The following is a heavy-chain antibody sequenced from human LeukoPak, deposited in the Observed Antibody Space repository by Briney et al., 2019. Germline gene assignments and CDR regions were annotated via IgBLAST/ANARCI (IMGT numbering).Heavy chain of an antibody. J-gene: IGHJ4*02. CDR3: ARVQNGYKAYDY. V-gene: IGHV1-46*02. CDR2: INPTDDST. Sequence: GASVKVSCKTSGYTFNSYYIHWVRQAPGQGLEWMGRINPTDDSTSYQQKFQGRVTITRDTSTSTVYMELNSLRSEDTAVYYCARVQNGYKAYDYWGQGTLVTVSS. CDR1: GYTFNSYY. D-gene: IGHD5-18*01.